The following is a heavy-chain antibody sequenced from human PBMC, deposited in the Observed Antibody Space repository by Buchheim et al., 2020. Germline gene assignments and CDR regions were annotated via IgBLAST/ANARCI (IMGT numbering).Heavy chain of an antibody. CDR3: ARDGPWVECPQAFDY. CDR1: GFTFSSYG. V-gene: IGHV3-33*01. Sequence: QVQLVESGGGVVQPGRSLRLSCAASGFTFSSYGMHWVRQAPGKGLEWVAVIWYDGSNKYYADSVTGRFTISRDNSKNTLYLQMNSLRAEDTAVYYCARDGPWVECPQAFDYWGQGTL. D-gene: IGHD3-3*01. J-gene: IGHJ4*02. CDR2: IWYDGSNK.